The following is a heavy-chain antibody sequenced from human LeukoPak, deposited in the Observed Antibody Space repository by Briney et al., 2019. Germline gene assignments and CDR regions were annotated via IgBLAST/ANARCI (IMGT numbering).Heavy chain of an antibody. J-gene: IGHJ4*02. Sequence: ASVKVSCKTSGYTFSRHGITWVRQAPGQGLEWMGWVSGYNGNTNYAQNVQGRVTMTTDTSTNTAYMELRSLRSDDTSVYYCATDLHPGLDSGASCCFDYWGPGTPVTVSS. D-gene: IGHD3-22*01. V-gene: IGHV1-18*01. CDR3: ATDLHPGLDSGASCCFDY. CDR1: GYTFSRHG. CDR2: VSGYNGNT.